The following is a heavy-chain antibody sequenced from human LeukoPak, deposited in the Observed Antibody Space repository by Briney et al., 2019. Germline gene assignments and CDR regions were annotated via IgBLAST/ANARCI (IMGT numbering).Heavy chain of an antibody. CDR2: IWYDGSNK. D-gene: IGHD6-19*01. Sequence: GGSLRLSCAASGFTFSSYGMHWVRQAPGKGLEWVAVIWYDGSNKYYADSVKGRFTISRDNSKNTLYLQMNSLRAEDTAVYYCAKTDSSGWYYFDYWGQGTLVTVSS. V-gene: IGHV3-33*06. CDR1: GFTFSSYG. CDR3: AKTDSSGWYYFDY. J-gene: IGHJ4*02.